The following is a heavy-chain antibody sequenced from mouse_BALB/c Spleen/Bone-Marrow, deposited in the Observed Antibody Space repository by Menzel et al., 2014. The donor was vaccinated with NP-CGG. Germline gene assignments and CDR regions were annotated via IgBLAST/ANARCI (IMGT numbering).Heavy chain of an antibody. V-gene: IGHV1S56*01. D-gene: IGHD1-1*01. CDR3: ARWGTSVVDALDY. CDR1: GYTFTNFY. Sequence: VQLQESGPELVKPGASVRISCKASGYTFTNFYMHWVKQRPGQGLQWIGWIYPGNIHTKYNEKFKGKATLTADKSSSTAYMQLTSLTSEDSAVYFCARWGTSVVDALDYWGQGTSVTVSS. CDR2: IYPGNIHT. J-gene: IGHJ4*01.